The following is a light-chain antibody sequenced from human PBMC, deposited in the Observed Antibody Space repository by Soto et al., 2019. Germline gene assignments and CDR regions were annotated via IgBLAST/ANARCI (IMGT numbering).Light chain of an antibody. CDR3: SSYTSSSTYV. CDR2: DVS. J-gene: IGLJ1*01. CDR1: SSDVGNYNY. V-gene: IGLV2-14*01. Sequence: QSALTQPASVSGSPGQSITISCTGTSSDVGNYNYVSWYQQHPGKAPKLMIHDVSNRPSGVSNRFSCSKSGNTASLTISGLQAEDAADYYCSSYTSSSTYVFGTGTKLTVL.